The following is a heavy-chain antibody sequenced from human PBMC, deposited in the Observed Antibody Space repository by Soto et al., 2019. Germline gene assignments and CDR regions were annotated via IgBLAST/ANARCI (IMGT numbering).Heavy chain of an antibody. D-gene: IGHD1-26*01. V-gene: IGHV3-23*01. CDR1: GFTFSSYA. CDR3: AKDEILEACIVYYYGMDV. Sequence: PGGSLRLSCAASGFTFSSYAMSWVRQAPGKGLEWVSIISDSGDNIYYADSVKGRFTISRDNSKNTLYLQMNSLRAEDTAVYYCAKDEILEACIVYYYGMDVWGQGTTVTVSS. J-gene: IGHJ6*02. CDR2: ISDSGDNI.